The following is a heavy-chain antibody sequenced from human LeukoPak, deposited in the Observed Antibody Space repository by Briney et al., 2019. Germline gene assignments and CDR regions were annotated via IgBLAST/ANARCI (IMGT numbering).Heavy chain of an antibody. CDR2: ISAYNGNT. CDR1: GYTFTSYG. D-gene: IGHD4-17*01. CDR3: ARMPLDYGDYATDY. V-gene: IGHV1-18*01. J-gene: IGHJ4*02. Sequence: ASVKVSCKASGYTFTSYGISWVRRAPGQGLEWMGWISAYNGNTNYAQKLQGRVTMTTDTSTSTAYMELRSLRSDDTAVYYCARMPLDYGDYATDYWGQGTLVTVSS.